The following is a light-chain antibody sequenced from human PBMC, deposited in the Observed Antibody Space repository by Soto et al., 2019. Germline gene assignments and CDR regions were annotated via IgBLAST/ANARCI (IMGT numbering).Light chain of an antibody. J-gene: IGKJ4*01. CDR2: DAS. CDR1: QSVFSS. Sequence: EIVLTQSPATLSLSPGERATLSCRASQSVFSSLAWYQQKPGQAPRLLISDASNRATGVPARFSGSGSGTDFTLTISSLEPEDFAVYYCPQRNILPITFGGGTKVDIK. CDR3: PQRNILPIT. V-gene: IGKV3-11*01.